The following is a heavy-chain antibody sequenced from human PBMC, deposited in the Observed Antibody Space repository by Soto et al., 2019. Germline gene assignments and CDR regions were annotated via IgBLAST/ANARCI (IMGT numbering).Heavy chain of an antibody. J-gene: IGHJ4*02. D-gene: IGHD3-22*01. V-gene: IGHV3-30*18. CDR3: AKDTYYHDSSGYYAFDY. Sequence: SLRLSCAASGFTFSTYGMHWVRQAPGKGLEWVALISYDGNNKYYVDSMKGRLTISRDNSKNTLDLQMNSLRAEDTAVYYCAKDTYYHDSSGYYAFDYWGPGTLVTVSS. CDR2: ISYDGNNK. CDR1: GFTFSTYG.